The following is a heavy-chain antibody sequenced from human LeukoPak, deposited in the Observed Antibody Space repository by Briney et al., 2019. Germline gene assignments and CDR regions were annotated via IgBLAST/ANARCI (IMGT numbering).Heavy chain of an antibody. CDR1: GFIFSSYS. Sequence: KPGGSLRLSCAASGFIFSSYSMNWVRQAPGKGLEWVSYISSSSSTIYYADSVKGRFTISRDNSKNTLYLQMNSLRAEDTAVYYCAREAKEWLRFYYYYYMDVWGKGTTVTVSS. CDR2: ISSSSSTI. D-gene: IGHD5-12*01. V-gene: IGHV3-48*01. J-gene: IGHJ6*03. CDR3: AREAKEWLRFYYYYYMDV.